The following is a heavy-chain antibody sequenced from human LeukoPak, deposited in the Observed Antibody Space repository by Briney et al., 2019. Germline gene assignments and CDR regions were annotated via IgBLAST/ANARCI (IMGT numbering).Heavy chain of an antibody. CDR3: ARRDGDNDRGFEY. Sequence: GGSLRLSCAASGFTFSSYSMNWVRQAPGKGLEWVGVISYDGSNKYYADSVKGRFTISRDNSKNTLYLQMNSLRAEDTAVYYCARRDGDNDRGFEYWGQGTLVIVSS. CDR1: GFTFSSYS. J-gene: IGHJ4*02. V-gene: IGHV3-30*03. CDR2: ISYDGSNK. D-gene: IGHD4-23*01.